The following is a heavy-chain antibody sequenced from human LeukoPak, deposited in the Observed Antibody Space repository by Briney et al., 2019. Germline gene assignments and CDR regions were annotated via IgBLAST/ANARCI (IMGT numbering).Heavy chain of an antibody. Sequence: PGGSLRLSCAASGFTFSSYWMSWVRQAPGKGLEWVGRIQSTTDGGTPDYATPVKGRFTISRDDSKNTLYLQMNSLKTEDTAVYYCTSGVGTLDYWGQGALVTVSS. CDR1: GFTFSSYW. CDR2: IQSTTDGGTP. D-gene: IGHD1-14*01. J-gene: IGHJ4*02. V-gene: IGHV3-15*01. CDR3: TSGVGTLDY.